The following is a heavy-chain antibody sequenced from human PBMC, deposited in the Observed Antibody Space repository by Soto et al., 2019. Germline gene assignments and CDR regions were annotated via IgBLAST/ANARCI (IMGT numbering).Heavy chain of an antibody. CDR1: GGSFSGYY. V-gene: IGHV4-34*01. J-gene: IGHJ4*02. CDR3: ARGPSGSYYYGSGSYYGDFDY. Sequence: QVQLQQWGAGLLKPSETLSLTCAVYGGSFSGYYWSWIRQPPGKGLEWIGEINHSGSTNYNPSLKSRVTISVDTSKNQFSLKLSSVTAADTAVYYCARGPSGSYYYGSGSYYGDFDYWGQGTLVTVSS. D-gene: IGHD3-10*01. CDR2: INHSGST.